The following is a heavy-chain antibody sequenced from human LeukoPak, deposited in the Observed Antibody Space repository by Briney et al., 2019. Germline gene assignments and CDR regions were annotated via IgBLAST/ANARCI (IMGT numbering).Heavy chain of an antibody. CDR2: IRYDGSNK. Sequence: RTGGSLRLSCAASGFTFSSYGMHWVRQAPGKGLEWVAFIRYDGSNKYYADSVKGRFTISRDNSKNTLYLQMNSLRAEDTAVYYCASPPRRGGYEVDYWGQGTLVTVSS. J-gene: IGHJ4*02. CDR3: ASPPRRGGYEVDY. CDR1: GFTFSSYG. V-gene: IGHV3-30*02. D-gene: IGHD5-12*01.